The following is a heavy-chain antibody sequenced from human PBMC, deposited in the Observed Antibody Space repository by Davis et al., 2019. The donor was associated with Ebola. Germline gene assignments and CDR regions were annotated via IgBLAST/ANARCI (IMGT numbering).Heavy chain of an antibody. J-gene: IGHJ6*03. CDR1: GFTFSSYW. V-gene: IGHV3-7*03. Sequence: PGGSLRLSCAASGFTFSSYWMTWVRQAPGKGLEWVAKINQDGSEKYYVDSVKGRFTISRDNAKNSLYLQMNSLRAEDTAVYYCASGDGRGRSYDMDVWGQGTTVTVSS. D-gene: IGHD3/OR15-3a*01. CDR3: ASGDGRGRSYDMDV. CDR2: INQDGSEK.